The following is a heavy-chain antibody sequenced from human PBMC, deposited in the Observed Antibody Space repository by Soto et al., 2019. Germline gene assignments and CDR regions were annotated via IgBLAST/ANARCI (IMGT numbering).Heavy chain of an antibody. V-gene: IGHV3-21*06. D-gene: IGHD6-13*01. CDR1: GFTFVSYT. CDR3: TRVLIAAAGRGPDY. Sequence: WGSLRLSCAASGFTFVSYTLIWFGHAPGKGLEWVSSISSTTSYIFYADSVKGRFTVSRDNAKSSLYLQMDSLRAEDTAVYYCTRVLIAAAGRGPDYWGEGTLVTVSS. J-gene: IGHJ4*02. CDR2: ISSTTSYI.